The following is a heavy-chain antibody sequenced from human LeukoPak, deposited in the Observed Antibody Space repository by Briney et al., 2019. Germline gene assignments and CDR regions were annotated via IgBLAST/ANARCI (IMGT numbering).Heavy chain of an antibody. J-gene: IGHJ6*03. CDR1: GYTFTGYY. V-gene: IGHV1-2*02. D-gene: IGHD2-2*01. CDR2: INPNSGGT. CDR3: ARVFYAKDIVVVPAYYYYYLDV. Sequence: GASVKVSCKASGYTFTGYYMHWARQAPGQGLEWMGWINPNSGGTNYAQKFQGRVTMTRDTSISTAYMEVSRLRSDDTAVYYCARVFYAKDIVVVPAYYYYYLDVWGKGTTVTVSS.